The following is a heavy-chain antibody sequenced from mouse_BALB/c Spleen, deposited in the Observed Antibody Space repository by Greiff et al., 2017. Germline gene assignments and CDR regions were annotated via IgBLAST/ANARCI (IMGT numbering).Heavy chain of an antibody. Sequence: QVQLQQSGPQLVRPGASVKISCKASGYSFTSYWMHWVKQRPGQGLEWIGMIDPSDSETRLNQKFKDKATLTVDKSSSTAYMQLSSPTSEDSAVYYCARNYYGSSLAYWGQGTLVTVSA. D-gene: IGHD1-1*01. CDR2: IDPSDSET. V-gene: IGHV1S127*01. J-gene: IGHJ3*01. CDR3: ARNYYGSSLAY. CDR1: GYSFTSYW.